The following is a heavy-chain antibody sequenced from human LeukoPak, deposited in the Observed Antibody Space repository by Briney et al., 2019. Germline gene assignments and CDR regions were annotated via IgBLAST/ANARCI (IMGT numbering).Heavy chain of an antibody. Sequence: SETLSLTCAVSGGSISSGGYSWSWIRQPPGKGLEWIGYIYHSGSTYYNPSLKSRLTISVDRSKNQFSLKLSSVTAADTAVYYCARGEGYCSSTSCYLGSWGQGTLVTVSS. CDR2: IYHSGST. CDR1: GGSISSGGYS. V-gene: IGHV4-30-2*01. J-gene: IGHJ5*01. D-gene: IGHD2-2*01. CDR3: ARGEGYCSSTSCYLGS.